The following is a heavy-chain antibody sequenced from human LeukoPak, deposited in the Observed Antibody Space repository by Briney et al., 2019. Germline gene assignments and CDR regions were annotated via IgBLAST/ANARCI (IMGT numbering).Heavy chain of an antibody. Sequence: GGSLRLSCAASGFNFSTYWMTWVRQVPGKGLEWVANIKEDGSEIYYVDAVKGRFSISRDNAKNSLYLQMNSLRAEDTAVYYCAELGITMIGGVWGKGTTVTVSS. CDR1: GFNFSTYW. CDR2: IKEDGSEI. CDR3: AELGITMIGGV. J-gene: IGHJ6*04. D-gene: IGHD3-10*02. V-gene: IGHV3-7*01.